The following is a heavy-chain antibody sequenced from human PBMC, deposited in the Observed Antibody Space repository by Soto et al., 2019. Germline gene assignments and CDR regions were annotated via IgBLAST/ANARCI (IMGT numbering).Heavy chain of an antibody. CDR2: IYHSGST. CDR3: ARGGLGVVVPAAISSYYYYGMDV. D-gene: IGHD2-2*01. V-gene: IGHV4-30-2*01. CDR1: GGSINSGGYS. Sequence: SETLSLTCAVSGGSINSGGYSWSWIRQPPGKGLEWIGYIYHSGSTYYNPSLKSRVTISVDRSKNQFSLKLSSVTAADTAVYYCARGGLGVVVPAAISSYYYYGMDVWGQGTTVTVSS. J-gene: IGHJ6*02.